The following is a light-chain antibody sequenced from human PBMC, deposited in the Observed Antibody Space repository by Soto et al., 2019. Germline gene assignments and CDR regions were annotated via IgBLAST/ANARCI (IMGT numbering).Light chain of an antibody. V-gene: IGKV1-27*01. Sequence: DIQMTQSPSSLSAFIGDRVTITCRASQGISNSLAWYQQKPGKIPKLLIYGASTLQPGVPSRFSGSGSGTDFTLTITSLQPEDVATYYCQKYNSVPVTFGQGTRLEIK. J-gene: IGKJ5*01. CDR3: QKYNSVPVT. CDR1: QGISNS. CDR2: GAS.